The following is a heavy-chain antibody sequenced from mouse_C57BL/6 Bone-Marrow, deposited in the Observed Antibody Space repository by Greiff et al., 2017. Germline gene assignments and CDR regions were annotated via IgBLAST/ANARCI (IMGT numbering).Heavy chain of an antibody. CDR1: GYTFTDYY. CDR3: ARNFAYFDY. Sequence: VQLQQPGAELVKPGASVKMSCKASGYTFTDYYMNWVKQSHGKSLEWIGVINPYNGGTSYNQKFKGKATLTVDKSSSTAYMELNSLTSDDSAVYYCARNFAYFDYWGQGTTLTVSS. CDR2: INPYNGGT. V-gene: IGHV1-19*01. J-gene: IGHJ2*01.